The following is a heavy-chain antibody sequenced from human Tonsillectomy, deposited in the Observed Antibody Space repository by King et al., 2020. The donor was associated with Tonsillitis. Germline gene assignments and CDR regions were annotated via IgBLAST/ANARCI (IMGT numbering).Heavy chain of an antibody. CDR2: MYYSGST. D-gene: IGHD3-22*01. V-gene: IGHV4-59*01. J-gene: IGHJ6*03. CDR3: ARDHSSSVPMGYMDV. CDR1: GGSISSYY. Sequence: QVQLQESGPGLVKPSETRSLTCTVSGGSISSYYWSWIRQPPGKVLEGIGYMYYSGSTNYNPSLKSRVTISVDTSKNQFSLKLSSVTAADTAVCYCARDHSSSVPMGYMDVWGKGTTVTVSS.